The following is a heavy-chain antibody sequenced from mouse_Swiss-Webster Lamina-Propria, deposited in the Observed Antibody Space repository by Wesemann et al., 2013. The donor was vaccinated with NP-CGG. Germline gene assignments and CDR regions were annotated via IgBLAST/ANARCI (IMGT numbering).Heavy chain of an antibody. Sequence: GRFTISRDNAKNTLYLQMSSLKSEDTAMYYCARDPDGPGYYFDYWGQGTTLTVSS. CDR3: ARDPDGPGYYFDY. J-gene: IGHJ2*01. D-gene: IGHD2-3*01. V-gene: IGHV5-6-3*01.